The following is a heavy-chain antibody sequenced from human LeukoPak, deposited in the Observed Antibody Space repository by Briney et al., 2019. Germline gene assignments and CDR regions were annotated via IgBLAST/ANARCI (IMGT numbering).Heavy chain of an antibody. CDR3: AKDQTQWLAPNFDY. V-gene: IGHV3-23*01. Sequence: PGGSLRLSCAASGFTFSSYAMSWVRQAPGKGLEWVSAISGSGGSTYYADSVKGRFTISRDNSKNMLYLQMNSLRAEDTAVYYCAKDQTQWLAPNFDYWGQGTLVTVSS. CDR2: ISGSGGST. J-gene: IGHJ4*02. CDR1: GFTFSSYA. D-gene: IGHD6-19*01.